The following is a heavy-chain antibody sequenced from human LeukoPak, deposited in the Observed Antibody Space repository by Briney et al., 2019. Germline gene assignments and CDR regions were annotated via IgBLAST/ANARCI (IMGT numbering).Heavy chain of an antibody. CDR2: ISAYNGNT. J-gene: IGHJ6*02. Sequence: ASVKVSCKASGYTFTSYGISWVRQAPGQGLEWMGWISAYNGNTNYAQKLQGRVTMTTDTSTSTAYTELRSPRSDDTAVYYCARSGYCSGGSCYYYGMDVWGQGTTVTVSS. D-gene: IGHD2-15*01. CDR3: ARSGYCSGGSCYYYGMDV. V-gene: IGHV1-18*01. CDR1: GYTFTSYG.